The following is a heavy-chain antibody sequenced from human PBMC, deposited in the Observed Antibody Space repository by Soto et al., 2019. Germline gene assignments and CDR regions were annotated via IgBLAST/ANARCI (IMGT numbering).Heavy chain of an antibody. CDR1: GYTFTSYG. D-gene: IGHD3-10*01. V-gene: IGHV1-18*01. CDR2: ISAYNGNT. CDR3: ARAGPFPLVRGARLGYYYGMGV. J-gene: IGHJ6*02. Sequence: QVQLVQSGAEVKKPGASVKVSCKASGYTFTSYGISWVRQAPGQGLEWMGWISAYNGNTNYAQKLQGRVTMTTDTSKITAYMELSSLQSDETAVYYCARAGPFPLVRGARLGYYYGMGVWGQGTPGTVSS.